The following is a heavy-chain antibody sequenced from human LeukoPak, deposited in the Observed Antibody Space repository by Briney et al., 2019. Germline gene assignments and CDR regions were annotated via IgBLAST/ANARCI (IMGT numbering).Heavy chain of an antibody. CDR2: ISGSGGST. V-gene: IGHV3-23*01. CDR3: AKDLGYSSSSSNWFDP. CDR1: GFTFSSYG. D-gene: IGHD6-13*01. Sequence: GGTLRLSCAASGFTFSSYGMSWVRQAPGKGLEWVSAISGSGGSTYYADSVKGRFTISRDNSKNTLYLQMNSLRAEDTAVYYCAKDLGYSSSSSNWFDPWGQGTLVTVSS. J-gene: IGHJ5*02.